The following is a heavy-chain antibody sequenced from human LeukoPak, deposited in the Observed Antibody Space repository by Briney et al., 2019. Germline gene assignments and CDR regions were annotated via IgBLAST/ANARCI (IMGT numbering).Heavy chain of an antibody. CDR2: IYHSGST. CDR3: ARGVEYPGPEGFDY. CDR1: GGSTSSGGYS. Sequence: SETLSLTCAASGGSTSSGGYSWSWIRQPPGKGLEWIGYIYHSGSTYYNPSLKSRVTISVDRSKNQFSLKLSSVTAADTAVYYCARGVEYPGPEGFDYWGQGTLVTVSS. D-gene: IGHD1-14*01. V-gene: IGHV4-30-2*01. J-gene: IGHJ4*02.